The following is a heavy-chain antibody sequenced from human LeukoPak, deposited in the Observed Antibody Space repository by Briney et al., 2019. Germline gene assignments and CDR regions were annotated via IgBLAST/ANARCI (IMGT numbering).Heavy chain of an antibody. J-gene: IGHJ4*02. Sequence: ASVKVSCKVSGYTLTELSMHWVPQAREKGLEWMGGFDPEDGETIYAQKFQGRVTMTEDTSTDTAYMELSSPRSEDTAVYYCATDGTGFSYWGQGTLVTVSS. D-gene: IGHD1-1*01. V-gene: IGHV1-24*01. CDR3: ATDGTGFSY. CDR2: FDPEDGET. CDR1: GYTLTELS.